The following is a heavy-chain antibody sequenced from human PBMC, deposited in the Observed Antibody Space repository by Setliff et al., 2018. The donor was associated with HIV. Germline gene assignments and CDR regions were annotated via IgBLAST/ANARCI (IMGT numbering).Heavy chain of an antibody. Sequence: PSETLSLTCTVSGDSISSHSWSWIRQPPGKGLEWIGTLYHSGGPIYNSSLKSRVTISGDPSNNQLSLSLSSVTAADTAVYYCARPVSKYFYGMDVWGLGTTVTVSS. CDR1: GDSISSHS. V-gene: IGHV4-59*11. J-gene: IGHJ6*02. CDR3: ARPVSKYFYGMDV. CDR2: LYHSGGP.